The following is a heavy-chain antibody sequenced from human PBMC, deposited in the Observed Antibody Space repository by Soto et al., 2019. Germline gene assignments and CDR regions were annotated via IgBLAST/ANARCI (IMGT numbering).Heavy chain of an antibody. CDR1: GFTFSTYA. J-gene: IGHJ4*02. Sequence: EVQLLESGGGLVQPGGSLRLSCAASGFTFSTYAMSWVHQPPGKGLEWVSIVSDGGSDAFYADSVKGRFAISRDNSKNTLYLQMNSLTAEDTAVYYCAKHFVNGEVDYWAQGTPVTVSS. CDR2: VSDGGSDA. D-gene: IGHD3-10*01. V-gene: IGHV3-23*01. CDR3: AKHFVNGEVDY.